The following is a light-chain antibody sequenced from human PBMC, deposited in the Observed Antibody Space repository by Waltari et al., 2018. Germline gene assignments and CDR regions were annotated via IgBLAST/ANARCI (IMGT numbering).Light chain of an antibody. Sequence: DIQLTQSPSSLSASVGDRVTITCRASQAISSYLAWYQQKPGRVPKLLIYAASTLQSGVPSGFSGSGSGTEFTLTISSLQPEDFATYYCQQLDSFPITFGQGTRLEIK. CDR2: AAS. CDR1: QAISSY. J-gene: IGKJ5*01. CDR3: QQLDSFPIT. V-gene: IGKV1-9*01.